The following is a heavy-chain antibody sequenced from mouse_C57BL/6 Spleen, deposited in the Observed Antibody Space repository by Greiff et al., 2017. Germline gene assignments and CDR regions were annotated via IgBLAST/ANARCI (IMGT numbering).Heavy chain of an antibody. J-gene: IGHJ4*01. D-gene: IGHD1-1*01. V-gene: IGHV1-82*01. CDR2: IYPGDGDT. Sequence: VQLQQSGPELVKPGASVKISCKASGYAFSSSWMNWVKQRPGKGLEWIGRIYPGDGDTNYNGKFKGKATLTADKSSSTAYMQLSSLTSEDSAVYFCARNYGSTYYYAMDYWGQGTSVTVSS. CDR1: GYAFSSSW. CDR3: ARNYGSTYYYAMDY.